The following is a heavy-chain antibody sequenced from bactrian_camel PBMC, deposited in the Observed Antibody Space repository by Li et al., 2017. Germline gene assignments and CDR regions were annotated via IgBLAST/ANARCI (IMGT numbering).Heavy chain of an antibody. CDR1: GYTYSTYC. Sequence: VQLVESGGGLVQPGGSLRLSCAASGYTYSTYCMGWFRQASGKEREGAAAIDDGSTNYADSAKGRFTISRDNAKNTLYLQMNSLESEDTAVYYCAADWVAFPWDESTGADADFGYWGQGTQVTVS. D-gene: IGHD5*01. J-gene: IGHJ6*01. V-gene: IGHV3S53*01. CDR3: AADWVAFPWDESTGADADFGY. CDR2: IDDGST.